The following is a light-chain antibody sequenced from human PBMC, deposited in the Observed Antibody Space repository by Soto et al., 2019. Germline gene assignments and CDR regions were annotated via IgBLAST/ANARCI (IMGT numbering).Light chain of an antibody. J-gene: IGLJ2*01. CDR3: QSYDTSLSGSV. Sequence: QSVLTQPPSVSGAPGQRVTISCTGSSSNIGSIYDVHWYQQLPGAAPRLLIYLNNRRPSGVPDRFSGSKSGASASLAITGLQAEDEADYYCQSYDTSLSGSVFGGGTKLTVL. CDR2: LNN. V-gene: IGLV1-40*01. CDR1: SSNIGSIYD.